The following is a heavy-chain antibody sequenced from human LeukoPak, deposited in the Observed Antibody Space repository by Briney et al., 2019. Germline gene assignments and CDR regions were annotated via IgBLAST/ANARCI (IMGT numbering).Heavy chain of an antibody. Sequence: SQTLSLTCTASNGSISSGGYYWSWIRQHPEKGLEWIGYIYYSGSTYYNPSLKSRLSISVDTSTNQFSLQLSSVTAADTAVYFCARGYYDSSGYYYWFDPWGQGTLVTVSS. D-gene: IGHD3-22*01. J-gene: IGHJ5*02. CDR3: ARGYYDSSGYYYWFDP. CDR2: IYYSGST. V-gene: IGHV4-31*03. CDR1: NGSISSGGYY.